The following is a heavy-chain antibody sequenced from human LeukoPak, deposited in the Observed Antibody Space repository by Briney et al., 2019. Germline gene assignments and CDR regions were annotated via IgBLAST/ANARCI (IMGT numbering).Heavy chain of an antibody. D-gene: IGHD5-12*01. CDR2: MNPNSGNT. V-gene: IGHV1-8*01. J-gene: IGHJ4*02. Sequence: ASVKVSCKASGYTFTSYDINWVRQATGQGLEWMGWMNPNSGNTGYAQKFQGRVTMTRNTSISTAYMELSSLRPEDTAVYYCARGGGRAGTRLPVLRFLGYWGQGTLVTVSS. CDR3: ARGGGRAGTRLPVLRFLGY. CDR1: GYTFTSYD.